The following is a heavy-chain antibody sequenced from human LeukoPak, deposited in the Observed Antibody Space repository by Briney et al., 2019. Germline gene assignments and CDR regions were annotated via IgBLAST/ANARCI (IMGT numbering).Heavy chain of an antibody. J-gene: IGHJ4*02. Sequence: SETLSLTCTVSGGSISSYYWSWIRQPAGKGLEWIGCIYTRGSTNYKPSLKSRVTMSVDTSNNQFSLKLSSVTAADTAVYYCARAARGSGWYYFDYGGQGPLVTVSS. V-gene: IGHV4-4*07. CDR1: GGSISSYY. CDR3: ARAARGSGWYYFDY. CDR2: IYTRGST. D-gene: IGHD6-19*01.